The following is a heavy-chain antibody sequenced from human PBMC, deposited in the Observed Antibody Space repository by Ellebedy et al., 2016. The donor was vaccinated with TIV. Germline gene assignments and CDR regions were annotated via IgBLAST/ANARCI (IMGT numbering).Heavy chain of an antibody. CDR3: VKGAYPVPTVMAV. D-gene: IGHD3-16*01. CDR1: GFSVSG. J-gene: IGHJ6*02. Sequence: PGGSLRLSCATSGFSVSGMHWVRQAPGKGLEWVAFIRSDETTKYYTDSVEGRFAISRDSSKNTLDLQRNSLRPDDTAVYYCVKGAYPVPTVMAVWGQGTMVTVSS. CDR2: IRSDETTK. V-gene: IGHV3-30*02.